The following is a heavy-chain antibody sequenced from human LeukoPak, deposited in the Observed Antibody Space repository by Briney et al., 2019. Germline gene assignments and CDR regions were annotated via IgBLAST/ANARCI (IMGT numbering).Heavy chain of an antibody. CDR2: IIPILDRT. CDR3: APWGGFYGKNGLGTDY. CDR1: GGAFSSYA. J-gene: IGHJ4*02. V-gene: IGHV1-69*04. Sequence: SVKVSCKDSGGAFSSYAINWVRQAPGQGLEWMGRIIPILDRTDYEQKFQDRVTLTADKSTGTAYMELSSLRSEDTAVYFCAPWGGFYGKNGLGTDYWGQGTLVTVSS. D-gene: IGHD3-10*01.